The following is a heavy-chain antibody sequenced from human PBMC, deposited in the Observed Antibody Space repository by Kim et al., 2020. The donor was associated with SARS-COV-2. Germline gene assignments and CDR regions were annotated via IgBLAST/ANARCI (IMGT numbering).Heavy chain of an antibody. V-gene: IGHV3-33*06. D-gene: IGHD2-15*01. Sequence: GGSLRLSCAASGFTFSSYGMHWVRQAPGKGLEWVAVIWYDGSNKYYADSVKGRFTISRDNSKNTLYLQMNSLRAEDTAVYYCAKPGYCSGGSCYWGYYFDYWGQGTLVTVSS. CDR3: AKPGYCSGGSCYWGYYFDY. CDR2: IWYDGSNK. J-gene: IGHJ4*02. CDR1: GFTFSSYG.